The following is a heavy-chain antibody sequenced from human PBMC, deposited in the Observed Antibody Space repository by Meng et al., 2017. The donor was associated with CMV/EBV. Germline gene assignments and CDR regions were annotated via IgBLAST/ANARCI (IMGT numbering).Heavy chain of an antibody. J-gene: IGHJ6*02. Sequence: GGSLRLSCAAFGFTFSSYSMNWDRQAPGKGLEWVSSISSSSSYIYYADAVKGRFTISRDNAKNSLYLQMNSLRAEDTAVYYCARDGLEGPIWSGPYYYYGMDVWGQGTTVTVSS. CDR2: ISSSSSYI. CDR1: GFTFSSYS. CDR3: ARDGLEGPIWSGPYYYYGMDV. V-gene: IGHV3-21*01. D-gene: IGHD3-3*01.